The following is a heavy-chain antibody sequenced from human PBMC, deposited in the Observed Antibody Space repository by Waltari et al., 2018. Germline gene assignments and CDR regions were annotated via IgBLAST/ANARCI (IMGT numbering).Heavy chain of an antibody. Sequence: QLQLQESGPGLVKPSETLSLTCTVSGGSISSSSYYWGWIRQPPGKGLAWIGSIYYSGSTYYNPSLKSRVTISVDTSKNQFSLKLSSVTAADTAVYYCARAPPWTRATGGDGYYYYGMDVWGQGTTVTVSS. CDR3: ARAPPWTRATGGDGYYYYGMDV. V-gene: IGHV4-39*07. CDR2: IYYSGST. D-gene: IGHD2-8*02. CDR1: GGSISSSSYY. J-gene: IGHJ6*02.